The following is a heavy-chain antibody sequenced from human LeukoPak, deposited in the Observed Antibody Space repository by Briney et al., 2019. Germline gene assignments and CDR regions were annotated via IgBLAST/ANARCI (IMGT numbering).Heavy chain of an antibody. CDR3: ARSRYYGSGSPDAFYG. CDR1: GFTFSSYG. J-gene: IGHJ3*01. Sequence: GESLRLSCAVTGFTFSSYGMNWVRQAPEEGLEWVAYISSSSSTIHYADSVKGRFTIFRDNAMNSLHLQMDSLGAEDTAVYSCARSRYYGSGSPDAFYGWVHGTMVTVSS. CDR2: ISSSSSTI. D-gene: IGHD3-10*01. V-gene: IGHV3-48*01.